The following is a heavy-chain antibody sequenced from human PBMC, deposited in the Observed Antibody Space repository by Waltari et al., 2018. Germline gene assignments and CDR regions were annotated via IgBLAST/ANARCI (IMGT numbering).Heavy chain of an antibody. V-gene: IGHV3-30*02. CDR2: IRFDGTDK. D-gene: IGHD2-21*01. Sequence: QVQLVESGGGVVQPGESLRLSCAASGYPFSSYGIHWVRQAPGKGLEWGAFIRFDGTDKYYTDSVKGRFTIFRDNSKNTLYLQMNSLRVEDTAMYFCAKEGNCGGECYSDYWGQGALVTVSS. CDR3: AKEGNCGGECYSDY. CDR1: GYPFSSYG. J-gene: IGHJ4*02.